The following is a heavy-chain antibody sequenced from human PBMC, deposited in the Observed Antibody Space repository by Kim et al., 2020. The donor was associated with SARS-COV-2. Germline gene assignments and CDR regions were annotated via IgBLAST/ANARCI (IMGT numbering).Heavy chain of an antibody. D-gene: IGHD2-2*01. CDR3: ARDCSSTSCLFDY. J-gene: IGHJ4*02. Sequence: YAQKLQGRVTMTTDTSTSSAYMELRSLRSDDTAVYYCARDCSSTSCLFDYWGQGTLVTVSS. V-gene: IGHV1-18*01.